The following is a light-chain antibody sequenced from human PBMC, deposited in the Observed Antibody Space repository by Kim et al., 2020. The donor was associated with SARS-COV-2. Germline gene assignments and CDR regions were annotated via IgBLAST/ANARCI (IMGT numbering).Light chain of an antibody. V-gene: IGKV4-1*01. Sequence: DIVMTQSPDSLAVSLGERATINCKSSQSLLSRADNRNYLVWFQQNPGQPPKVLISWASTRESGVPDRFSGSGSGTDFTLTISSLQAEDVAVYYCQQYYTDPLTFGQGTKVDIK. CDR3: QQYYTDPLT. J-gene: IGKJ1*01. CDR2: WAS. CDR1: QSLLSRADNRNY.